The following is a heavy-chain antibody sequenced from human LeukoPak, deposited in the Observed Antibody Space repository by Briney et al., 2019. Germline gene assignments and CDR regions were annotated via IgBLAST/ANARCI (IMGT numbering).Heavy chain of an antibody. J-gene: IGHJ6*02. Sequence: SETLSLTCAVYGGSFSGYYWSWIRQPPGKGLEWIGEINHSGSTNYNPSLKSRVTISVDTSKNQFSLKLSSVTAADTAVYYCARSEIFGVVIIPNGMDVWGQGTTVTVSS. V-gene: IGHV4-34*01. CDR1: GGSFSGYY. CDR2: INHSGST. D-gene: IGHD3-3*01. CDR3: ARSEIFGVVIIPNGMDV.